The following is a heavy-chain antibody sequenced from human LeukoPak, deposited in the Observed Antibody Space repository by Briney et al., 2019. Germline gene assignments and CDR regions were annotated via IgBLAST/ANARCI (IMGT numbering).Heavy chain of an antibody. CDR2: IRYDGSNK. CDR3: AKLSVTMIVVVDAFDI. CDR1: GFIFSNYA. Sequence: GGSLRLSCAASGFIFSNYAIHWVRQAPGKGLEWVAFIRYDGSNKYYADSVKGRFTISRDNSKNTLYLQMNSLRAEDTAVYYCAKLSVTMIVVVDAFDIWGQGTMVTVSS. V-gene: IGHV3-30*02. D-gene: IGHD3-22*01. J-gene: IGHJ3*02.